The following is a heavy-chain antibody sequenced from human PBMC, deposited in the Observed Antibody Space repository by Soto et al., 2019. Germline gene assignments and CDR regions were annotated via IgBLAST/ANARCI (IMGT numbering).Heavy chain of an antibody. V-gene: IGHV4-34*01. Sequence: QVQLQQWGAGLLKPSETLSLTCAVYGGSFSGYYWSWIRQPPGKGLEWIGEINHSGSTNYNPSLKSRVTISVDTSKNQVYLKLSSVTAADTAVYYCARERGRLGYNGFDPWGQGTLGTVSS. CDR1: GGSFSGYY. CDR3: ARERGRLGYNGFDP. D-gene: IGHD3-10*01. CDR2: INHSGST. J-gene: IGHJ5*02.